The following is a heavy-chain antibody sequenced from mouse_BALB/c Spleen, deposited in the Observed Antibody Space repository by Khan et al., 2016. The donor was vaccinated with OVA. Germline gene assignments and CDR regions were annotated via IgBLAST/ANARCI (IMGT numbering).Heavy chain of an antibody. Sequence: EVQLQQSGPELVKPGASVKMSCKASGYTFTDYYMKWMKQSHGKSLEWIGDINPNNGDTFYNQKFKGKATLTVDKSSSTAYMQLNSLTSEDSAVHYCARGLFDVWGAGTTVTISS. V-gene: IGHV1-26*01. CDR2: INPNNGDT. CDR1: GYTFTDYY. CDR3: ARGLFDV. J-gene: IGHJ1*01.